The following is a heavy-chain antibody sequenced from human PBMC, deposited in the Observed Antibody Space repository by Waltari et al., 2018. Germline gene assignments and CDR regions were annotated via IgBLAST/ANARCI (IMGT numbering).Heavy chain of an antibody. D-gene: IGHD4-17*01. CDR1: GYTLTELS. CDR3: ATAIGLRWANDY. J-gene: IGHJ4*02. CDR2: FDPEDGET. V-gene: IGHV1-24*01. Sequence: QVQLVQSGAEVKKPGASVKVPCKVYGYTLTELSMPWVRQAPGKGLEWMGGFDPEDGETIYAQKFQGRVTMTEDTSTDTAYMELSSLRSEDTAVYYCATAIGLRWANDYWGQGTLVTVSS.